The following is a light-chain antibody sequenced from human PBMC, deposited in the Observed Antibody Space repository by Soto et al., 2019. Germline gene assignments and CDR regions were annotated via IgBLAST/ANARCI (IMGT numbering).Light chain of an antibody. Sequence: QSALTQPASVSGSPGQSITISCTGTSSDVGGYNYACWYQQHPGKAPKLIIYEVTNRPSGVSNRFSASKSGNTASLSISGLQAEDEADYYCSSYTSSGTVVFGGGTKLTVL. CDR1: SSDVGGYNY. CDR2: EVT. CDR3: SSYTSSGTVV. V-gene: IGLV2-14*03. J-gene: IGLJ2*01.